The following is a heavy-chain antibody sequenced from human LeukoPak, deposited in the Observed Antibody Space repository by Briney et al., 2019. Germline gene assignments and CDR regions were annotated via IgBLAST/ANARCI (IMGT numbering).Heavy chain of an antibody. CDR3: ARHISSGWTYYFDY. CDR2: VSYSGSS. J-gene: IGHJ4*02. CDR1: GDSISSSY. D-gene: IGHD6-19*01. Sequence: SETLSLTCSVSGDSISSSYWSWIRQPPGKGLEWIGYVSYSGSSKYNPSLKSRVTMSVDTSKNQFSLKLSSVTAADTAVYYCARHISSGWTYYFDYWGQGTLVTVSS. V-gene: IGHV4-59*08.